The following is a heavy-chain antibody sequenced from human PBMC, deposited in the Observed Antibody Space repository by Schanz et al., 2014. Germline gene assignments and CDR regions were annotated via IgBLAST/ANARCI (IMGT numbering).Heavy chain of an antibody. CDR3: AKVCKGVSIAGRPGWSDGMDV. V-gene: IGHV3-23*01. Sequence: DVQLLESGGGLVQPGGSLRLSCAASAFALNNYDMTWVRQAPGKGLEWVSCIRGSGGSTLYADSVQGRFTISRDDSKNRLNLKMNSLRAEDTAVDYGAKVCKGVSIAGRPGWSDGMDVWGQGTTVTVSS. J-gene: IGHJ6*02. CDR2: IRGSGGST. CDR1: AFALNNYD. D-gene: IGHD6-6*01.